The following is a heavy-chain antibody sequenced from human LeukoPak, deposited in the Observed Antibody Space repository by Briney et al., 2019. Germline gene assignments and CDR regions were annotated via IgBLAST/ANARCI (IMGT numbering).Heavy chain of an antibody. CDR2: ISSSSSYI. Sequence: GGSLRLSCAASGFTFSSYSMNWVRQAPGKGLEWVSSISSSSSYIYYADSVKGRFTISRDNAKNSLYLQMNSLRAEDTAVYYCARDQGYCSGGSCYPLFDYWGQGTLVTVSS. V-gene: IGHV3-21*01. CDR1: GFTFSSYS. D-gene: IGHD2-15*01. CDR3: ARDQGYCSGGSCYPLFDY. J-gene: IGHJ4*02.